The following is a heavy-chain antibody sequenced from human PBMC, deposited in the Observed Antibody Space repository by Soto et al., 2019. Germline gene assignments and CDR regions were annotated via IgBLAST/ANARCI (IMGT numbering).Heavy chain of an antibody. V-gene: IGHV3-30-3*01. CDR3: AREGVCCSGGSCYSYYGMDV. Sequence: QVQLVESGGGVVQPGRSLRLSCAASGFTFSSYAMHWVRQAPGKGLEWVAVISYDGSNKYYADSVKGRFTISRDNSKNSXYXXMKSLRAEDTAVYYCAREGVCCSGGSCYSYYGMDVWGQGTTVTVSS. CDR2: ISYDGSNK. D-gene: IGHD2-15*01. CDR1: GFTFSSYA. J-gene: IGHJ6*02.